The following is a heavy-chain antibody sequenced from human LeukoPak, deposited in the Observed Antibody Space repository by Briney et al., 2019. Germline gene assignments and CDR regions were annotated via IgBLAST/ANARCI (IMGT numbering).Heavy chain of an antibody. Sequence: GGSLRLSCAASGFTFSSYWMSWVRQAPGKGLEWLANIKQDGSESYYVDSVKGRFTISRDNAKNSLYLQMNSLRAEDTAVYYCARDGPVGATAPDAFDIWGQGTMVTVSS. V-gene: IGHV3-7*01. D-gene: IGHD1-26*01. J-gene: IGHJ3*02. CDR2: IKQDGSES. CDR3: ARDGPVGATAPDAFDI. CDR1: GFTFSSYW.